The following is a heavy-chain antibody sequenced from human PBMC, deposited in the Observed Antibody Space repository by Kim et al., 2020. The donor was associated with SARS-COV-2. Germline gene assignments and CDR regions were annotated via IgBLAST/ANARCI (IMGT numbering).Heavy chain of an antibody. CDR3: AKDSSSSWYGGGKGNWFDP. Sequence: GGSLRLSCAASGFTFDDYAMHWVRQAPGKGLEWVSGISWNSGSIGYADSVKGRFTICSNNAKNSLYQQTNSLRAEDTALYYCAKDSSSSWYGGGKGNWFDPWGQGPLVTVPS. D-gene: IGHD6-13*01. J-gene: IGHJ5*02. CDR1: GFTFDDYA. CDR2: ISWNSGSI. V-gene: IGHV3-9*01.